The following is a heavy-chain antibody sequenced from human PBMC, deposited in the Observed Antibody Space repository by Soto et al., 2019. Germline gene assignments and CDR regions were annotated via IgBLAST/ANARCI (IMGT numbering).Heavy chain of an antibody. D-gene: IGHD3-22*01. J-gene: IGHJ5*01. CDR2: IHNSGTS. CDR3: ARDFYDSVGYTWFDS. V-gene: IGHV4-59*01. CDR1: GDTSTSYY. Sequence: SETLSLTGTVSGDTSTSYYWGWIRQAPGKRLEWIGHIHNSGTSTHNPSLNGRVTISIDMSKKQFSLKLTSLTSADTAVYYCARDFYDSVGYTWFDSWSQGTLVTVSS.